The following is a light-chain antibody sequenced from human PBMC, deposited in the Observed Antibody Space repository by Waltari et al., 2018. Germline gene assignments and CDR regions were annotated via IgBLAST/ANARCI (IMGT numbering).Light chain of an antibody. CDR1: RNLLYSPNNKDF. J-gene: IGKJ2*01. CDR3: QQYYDTPYT. V-gene: IGKV4-1*01. CDR2: WAS. Sequence: DIVMTQSPDSLVVSLGERATINCKSSRNLLYSPNNKDFLAWYQQKPGQPPKLLIYWASTRESGVPDRFTGSGSGTDFSLTISSQQAEDVAVYYCQQYYDTPYTFGQGTKLEIK.